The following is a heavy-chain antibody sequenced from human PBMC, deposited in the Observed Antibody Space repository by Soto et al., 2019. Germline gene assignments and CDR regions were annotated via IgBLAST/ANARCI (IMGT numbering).Heavy chain of an antibody. CDR3: ARELDYGDYGGVWYYYYYMDV. D-gene: IGHD4-17*01. V-gene: IGHV3-21*01. CDR1: GFTFSSYS. J-gene: IGHJ6*03. Sequence: GGSLRLSCAASGFTFSSYSMNWVRQAPGKGLEWVSSISSSSSYIYYADSVKGRFTISRDNAKNSLYLQMNSLRAEDTAVYYCARELDYGDYGGVWYYYYYMDVWGKGTTVTVSS. CDR2: ISSSSSYI.